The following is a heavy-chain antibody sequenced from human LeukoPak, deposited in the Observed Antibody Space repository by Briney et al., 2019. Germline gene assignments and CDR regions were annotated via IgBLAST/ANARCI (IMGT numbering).Heavy chain of an antibody. CDR1: GGTFSSYA. D-gene: IGHD3-10*01. CDR3: ARDRGSGSYFADAFDI. V-gene: IGHV1-69*13. J-gene: IGHJ3*02. CDR2: IIPIFGTA. Sequence: ASVKVSCKASGGTFSSYAISWVRQAPGQGLEWMGGIIPIFGTANYAQKFQGRVTITADESTSTAYMELSSLRSEDTAVYYCARDRGSGSYFADAFDIWGQGTMVTVSS.